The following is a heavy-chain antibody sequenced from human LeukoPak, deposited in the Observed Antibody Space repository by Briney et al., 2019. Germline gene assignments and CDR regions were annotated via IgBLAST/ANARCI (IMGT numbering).Heavy chain of an antibody. CDR2: INTDGSIS. D-gene: IGHD6-25*01. CDR3: TRPQRLTSFDY. J-gene: IGHJ4*02. Sequence: PGGSLRLSCAASGLTSSSYWMHWGRQAPGKGLMWVPRINTDGSISTYADSVKGRFTISRDNAKDTLYLQMNSLRVEDTAVYYCTRPQRLTSFDYWGQGTLVSVAS. CDR1: GLTSSSYW. V-gene: IGHV3-74*01.